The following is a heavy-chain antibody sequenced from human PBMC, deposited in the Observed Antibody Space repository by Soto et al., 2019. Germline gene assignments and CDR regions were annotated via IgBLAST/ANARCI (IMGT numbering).Heavy chain of an antibody. CDR3: ARDGVTIYDY. J-gene: IGHJ4*02. Sequence: PSETLSLTCAVYGGSFSGYYWSWIRQPPGKGLEWIGEINQSGSTNYNPSLKSRVTISVDTSKNQFSLKLSAVTAADTAVYYCARDGVTIYDYWGQGTLVTVSS. V-gene: IGHV4-34*01. CDR1: GGSFSGYY. CDR2: INQSGST. D-gene: IGHD3-9*01.